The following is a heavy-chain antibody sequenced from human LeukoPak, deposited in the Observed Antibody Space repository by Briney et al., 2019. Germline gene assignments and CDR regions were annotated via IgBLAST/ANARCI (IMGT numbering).Heavy chain of an antibody. J-gene: IGHJ4*02. CDR2: IYPRDGST. D-gene: IGHD3-22*01. V-gene: IGHV1-46*01. CDR3: ARATDSSGYYYSD. Sequence: ASVKVSCKASGYTFTSNYIHWVRQAPGQGLEWMGMIYPRDGSTSYAQKFQGRVAMTRDTSTSTVYMELSSLRSEDTAVYYCARATDSSGYYYSDWGQGTLVTVSS. CDR1: GYTFTSNY.